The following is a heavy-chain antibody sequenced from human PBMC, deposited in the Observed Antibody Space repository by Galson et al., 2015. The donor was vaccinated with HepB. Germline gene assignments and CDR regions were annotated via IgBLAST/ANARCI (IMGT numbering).Heavy chain of an antibody. D-gene: IGHD6-13*01. CDR3: ARVVAAAVDY. CDR2: IKQDGSEK. V-gene: IGHV3-7*03. Sequence: SLRLSCAASGFTFSNYWMSWVRQAPGKGLEWVANIKQDGSEKYYVDSLRGRFTISRDNAKNSLYLQMNSLRAEDMAVYYCARVVAAAVDYWGQGTLVTVSS. J-gene: IGHJ4*02. CDR1: GFTFSNYW.